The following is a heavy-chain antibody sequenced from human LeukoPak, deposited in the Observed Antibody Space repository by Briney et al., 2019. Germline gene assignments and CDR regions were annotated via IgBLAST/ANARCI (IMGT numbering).Heavy chain of an antibody. V-gene: IGHV3-23*01. CDR2: ITGYGAT. D-gene: IGHD6-13*01. CDR3: AKGAAADKVDWFDP. J-gene: IGHJ5*02. CDR1: GFTFSNFA. Sequence: PGGSLRLSCAASGFTFSNFAMMWVRQAPGTGRQWVSTITGYGATFYADSVRGRFTIFRDTSMNTLFLQMNSLGAEDTAVYYCAKGAAADKVDWFDPWGQGTLVTVSS.